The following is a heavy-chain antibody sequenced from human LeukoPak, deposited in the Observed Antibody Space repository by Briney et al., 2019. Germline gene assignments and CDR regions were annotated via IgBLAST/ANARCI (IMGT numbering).Heavy chain of an antibody. CDR1: GFTFSSNG. J-gene: IGHJ4*02. CDR2: LSYDGSNK. CDR3: ARGRTYYGSGSETFDY. Sequence: GGSLRLSCAASGFTFSSNGMHWVRQAPGKGLGWVAVLSYDGSNKYYADSVKGRFTISRDSSRNTLFLQMSSLRAEDTAEYYCARGRTYYGSGSETFDYWGQGTLVTVSS. V-gene: IGHV3-30*03. D-gene: IGHD3-10*01.